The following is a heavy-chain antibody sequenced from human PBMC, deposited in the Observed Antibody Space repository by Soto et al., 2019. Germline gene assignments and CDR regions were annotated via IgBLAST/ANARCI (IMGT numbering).Heavy chain of an antibody. CDR1: GFTFSSYS. CDR3: AREIDYGDNLCYFDY. CDR2: ISSSSSTI. Sequence: GGSLRLSCAASGFTFSSYSMNWVRQAPGKGLEWVSYISSSSSTIYYADSVKGRFTISRDNAKNSLYLQMNSLRAEDTAVYYCAREIDYGDNLCYFDYWGQGTLVTVSS. V-gene: IGHV3-48*01. D-gene: IGHD4-17*01. J-gene: IGHJ4*02.